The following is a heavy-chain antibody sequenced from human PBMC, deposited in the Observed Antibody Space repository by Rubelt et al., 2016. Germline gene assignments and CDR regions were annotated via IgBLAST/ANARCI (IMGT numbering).Heavy chain of an antibody. J-gene: IGHJ4*02. CDR3: ARHTGIAVAGPIDY. CDR1: GGSFSIYY. V-gene: IGHV4-34*01. D-gene: IGHD6-19*01. Sequence: QVQLQQWGAGLLKPSETLSLTCAVYGGSFSIYYWSWIRQPPGKGLEWIGEINHSGSTNYNPSLKSLVTISVDTSKNQCSLKLSSGTAADTAVYYWARHTGIAVAGPIDYWGQGTLVTVSS. CDR2: INHSGST.